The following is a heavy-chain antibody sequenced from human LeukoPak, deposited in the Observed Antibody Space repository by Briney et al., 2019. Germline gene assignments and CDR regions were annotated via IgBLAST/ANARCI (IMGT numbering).Heavy chain of an antibody. CDR2: IIPIFGTA. CDR3: AREGYSYASYN. D-gene: IGHD5-18*01. V-gene: IGHV1-69*05. Sequence: ASVKVSCKASGGTFSSYAISWVRQAPGQGLEWMGRIIPIFGTANYAQKFQGRVTIATDESTSTAYMELSSLRSEDTAVYYCAREGYSYASYNWGQGTLVTVSS. J-gene: IGHJ4*02. CDR1: GGTFSSYA.